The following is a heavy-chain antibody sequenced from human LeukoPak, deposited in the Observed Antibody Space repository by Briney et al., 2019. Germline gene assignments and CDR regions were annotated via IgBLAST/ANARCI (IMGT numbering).Heavy chain of an antibody. CDR2: IGGSGTTT. J-gene: IGHJ4*02. Sequence: GGSLRLSCAASGFTFSSYGMSWFRQAPGKGLEWVSAIGGSGTTTYYADSVKGRFTISRDNSKNTLYLQMNSLRAEDTAVYYCARALYDYVWGSSLWGQGTLVTVSS. D-gene: IGHD3-16*01. CDR3: ARALYDYVWGSSL. CDR1: GFTFSSYG. V-gene: IGHV3-23*01.